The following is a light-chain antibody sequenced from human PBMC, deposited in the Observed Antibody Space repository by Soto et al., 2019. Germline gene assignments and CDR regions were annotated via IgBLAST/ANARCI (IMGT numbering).Light chain of an antibody. V-gene: IGKV3-11*01. CDR2: DAS. J-gene: IGKJ4*01. CDR3: QQYNNCPRT. Sequence: EIVLTQSPATLSLSPGERATLSCRASQSVSSYLAWYQQKPGQAPRLLIYDASNMATGIPARFSGSGSGTEFTLSISRLQPEDSAAYYCQQYNNCPRTFGGGTKVDIK. CDR1: QSVSSY.